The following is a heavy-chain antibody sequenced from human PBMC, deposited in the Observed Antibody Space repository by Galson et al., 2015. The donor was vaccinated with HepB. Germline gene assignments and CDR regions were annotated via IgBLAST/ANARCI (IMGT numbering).Heavy chain of an antibody. CDR2: IYSGGST. D-gene: IGHD6-19*01. CDR3: ARDRDSSGAHDAFDI. CDR1: GFTVSSNY. Sequence: SLRLSCAASGFTVSSNYMSWVRQAPGKGLEWVSVIYSGGSTYYADSVKGRFTISRDNSKNTLYLQMNSLRAEDTAVYYCARDRDSSGAHDAFDIWGQGTMVTVSS. V-gene: IGHV3-66*01. J-gene: IGHJ3*02.